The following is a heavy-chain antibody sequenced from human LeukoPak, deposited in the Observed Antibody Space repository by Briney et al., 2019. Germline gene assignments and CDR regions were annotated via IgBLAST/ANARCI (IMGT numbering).Heavy chain of an antibody. CDR3: ARAQSLTAPAGTFANS. D-gene: IGHD6-13*01. Sequence: ASVKVSCKASGYTFTGYFLHWVRRAPRQGFEWMGWINPNSGDTYYTQRFQDRVTMTRDTSISTAYMELSSLRSDDTAVYYCARAQSLTAPAGTFANSWGQGTLVTVSS. CDR1: GYTFTGYF. V-gene: IGHV1-2*02. CDR2: INPNSGDT. J-gene: IGHJ4*02.